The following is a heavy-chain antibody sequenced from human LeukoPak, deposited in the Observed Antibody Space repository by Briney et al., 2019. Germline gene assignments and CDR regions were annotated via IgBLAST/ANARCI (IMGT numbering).Heavy chain of an antibody. Sequence: GGSLRLSCAASGFTFSSYTMNWVRQAPGKGLEWVAAISGGGGDTYYADSVKGRFTISRDNSKNSLYLQMNSLRVEDTAVYYCARARRDRYIEEDFLHWGQGTLLTVSS. CDR2: ISGGGGDT. V-gene: IGHV3-21*01. CDR1: GFTFSSYT. J-gene: IGHJ1*01. CDR3: ARARRDRYIEEDFLH. D-gene: IGHD2/OR15-2a*01.